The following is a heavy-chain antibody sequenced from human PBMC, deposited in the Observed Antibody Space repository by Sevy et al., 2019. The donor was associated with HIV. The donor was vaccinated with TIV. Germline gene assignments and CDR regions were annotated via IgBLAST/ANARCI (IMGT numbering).Heavy chain of an antibody. Sequence: GGSLRLPCTASGFILSRYGMHWVRQAPGKGLEWVAGMWYDGSNKDYGASMKGRFTISRDNSKNTLTLQMNRPRAEDTAGYYCAGESSSDWYLDYWGQGTLVTVSS. D-gene: IGHD2-2*01. CDR3: AGESSSDWYLDY. CDR1: GFILSRYG. V-gene: IGHV3-33*01. J-gene: IGHJ4*02. CDR2: MWYDGSNK.